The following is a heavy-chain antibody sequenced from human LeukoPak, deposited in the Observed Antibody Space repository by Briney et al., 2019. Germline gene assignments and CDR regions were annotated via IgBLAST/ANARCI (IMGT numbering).Heavy chain of an antibody. D-gene: IGHD3-10*01. CDR2: IYSGGST. V-gene: IGHV3-53*01. Sequence: GGSLRLSCAASGFTVSNNYMSWVRQAPGKGLEWVSVIYSGGSTYYADSVKGRFTISRDNSENTLYLQMNSLRAEDTAVYYCARDGSGRVPEMSAPDYWGQGTLVTVSS. CDR1: GFTVSNNY. J-gene: IGHJ4*02. CDR3: ARDGSGRVPEMSAPDY.